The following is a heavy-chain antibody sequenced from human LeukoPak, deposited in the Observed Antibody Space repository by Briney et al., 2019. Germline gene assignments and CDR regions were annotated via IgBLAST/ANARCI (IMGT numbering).Heavy chain of an antibody. CDR2: IYYSGST. J-gene: IGHJ3*02. V-gene: IGHV4-30-4*01. CDR3: ASTYYDILTGPRAFDI. Sequence: SQTLSLTCTVSGGSISSGDYYWSWIRQPPGKGLEWIGYIYYSGSTYYNPPLKSRVTISVDTSKNQFSLKLSSVTAADTAVYYCASTYYDILTGPRAFDIWGQGAMVTVSS. CDR1: GGSISSGDYY. D-gene: IGHD3-9*01.